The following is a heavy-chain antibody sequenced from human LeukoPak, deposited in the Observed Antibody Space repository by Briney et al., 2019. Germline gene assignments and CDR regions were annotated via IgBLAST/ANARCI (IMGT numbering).Heavy chain of an antibody. CDR2: IYPGDSDT. Sequence: GESLKISCKGSGSAFTSSWIGWVRQMPGKGLEWMGIIYPGDSDTRYSPSFQGQVTISADKSISTAYLQWSSLKASDTAMYYCARQGRWLRVGNFDYWGQGTLVTVSS. V-gene: IGHV5-51*01. CDR3: ARQGRWLRVGNFDY. J-gene: IGHJ4*02. D-gene: IGHD5-24*01. CDR1: GSAFTSSW.